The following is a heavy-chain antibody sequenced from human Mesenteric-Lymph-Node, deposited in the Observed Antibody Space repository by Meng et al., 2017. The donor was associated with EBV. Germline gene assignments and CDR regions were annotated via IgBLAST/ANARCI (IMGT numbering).Heavy chain of an antibody. D-gene: IGHD2-2*01. CDR2: VNLISCST. CDR3: ARAVYCSRTTCLSYRFDP. Sequence: VQARADGHKPETSWKFSFLVIGDTLTTYYMNGVRQATGQGMDWMGIVNLISCSTGYEQRFQGRATMSMDTSNSKVYMELSSLSSEDTAGYFCARAVYCSRTTCLSYRFDPWGQGTLVTVSS. J-gene: IGHJ5*02. CDR1: GDTLTTYY. V-gene: IGHV1-46*01.